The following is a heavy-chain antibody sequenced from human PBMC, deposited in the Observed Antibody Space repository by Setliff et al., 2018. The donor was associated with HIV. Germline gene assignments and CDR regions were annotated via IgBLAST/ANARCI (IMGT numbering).Heavy chain of an antibody. CDR2: IYYNGNT. CDR1: GGSISSHY. Sequence: SETLSLTCTVSGGSISSHYWSWIRLPPGKGLEWIGTIYYNGNTNYNPSLKSRVAISVDTSKNLFSLKMNSVTPADTAVYYCARGIENFWSGYIRWCQGTLVTVSS. CDR3: ARGIENFWSGYIR. D-gene: IGHD3-3*01. V-gene: IGHV4-59*11. J-gene: IGHJ4*02.